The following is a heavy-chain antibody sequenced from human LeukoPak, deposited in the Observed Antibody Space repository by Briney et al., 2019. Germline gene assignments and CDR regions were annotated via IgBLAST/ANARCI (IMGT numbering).Heavy chain of an antibody. CDR2: IIPIFGTA. J-gene: IGHJ4*02. CDR1: GFTFSSYA. Sequence: GGSLRLSCAASGFTFSSYAISWVRQAPGQGLEWMGGIIPIFGTANYAQKFQGRVTIITDESTSTAYMELSSLRSEDTAVYYCARGLSLGELSRRYVFDYWGQGTLVTVSS. V-gene: IGHV1-69*05. CDR3: ARGLSLGELSRRYVFDY. D-gene: IGHD3-16*02.